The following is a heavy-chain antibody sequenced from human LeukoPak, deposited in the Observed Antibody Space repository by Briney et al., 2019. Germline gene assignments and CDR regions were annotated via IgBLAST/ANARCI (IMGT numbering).Heavy chain of an antibody. D-gene: IGHD3-22*01. CDR2: ISSSGSTI. CDR1: GFTFSSYE. CDR3: ARSLFYDSSGWGH. Sequence: GGSLRLSCAASGFTFSSYEMNWVRQAPGKGLEWVSYISSSGSTIYYADSVKGRFTISRDNAKNSLYLQMNSLRAEDTAVYYCARSLFYDSSGWGHWGQGTLVTVSS. V-gene: IGHV3-48*03. J-gene: IGHJ4*02.